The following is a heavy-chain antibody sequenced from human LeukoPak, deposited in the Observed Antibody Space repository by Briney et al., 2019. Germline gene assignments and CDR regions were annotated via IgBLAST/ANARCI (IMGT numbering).Heavy chain of an antibody. CDR2: VTWDGDRT. J-gene: IGHJ4*02. Sequence: GASLRLSCAASGFTFDDYTMHWVRQVPGKGVEWLSFVTWDGDRTYSADSVRGRFSISRDNTKNSLYLQMNSLRPEDTGLYFCAKDRRRIEKATVFDYWGQGTLVTVSS. V-gene: IGHV3-43*01. CDR1: GFTFDDYT. CDR3: AKDRRRIEKATVFDY. D-gene: IGHD5-24*01.